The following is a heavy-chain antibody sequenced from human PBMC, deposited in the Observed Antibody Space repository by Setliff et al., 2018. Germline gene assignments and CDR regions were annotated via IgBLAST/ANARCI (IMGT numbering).Heavy chain of an antibody. CDR3: ARSSYSGSYLNV. J-gene: IGHJ6*02. V-gene: IGHV4-28*01. D-gene: IGHD1-26*01. CDR1: GYSIRSGNY. CDR2: IYYSGST. Sequence: PSETLSLTCAVSGYSIRSGNYWGWIRQPPGKGLEWIGYIYYSGSTYYNPSLKSRVTISVDTSKNQFSLKLSSVTAADTAVYYCARSSYSGSYLNVWGQGTTVTVSS.